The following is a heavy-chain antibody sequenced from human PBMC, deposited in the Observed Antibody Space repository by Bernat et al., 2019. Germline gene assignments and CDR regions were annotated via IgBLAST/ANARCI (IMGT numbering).Heavy chain of an antibody. CDR1: GFTFSSYA. D-gene: IGHD1-26*01. V-gene: IGHV3-30-3*01. Sequence: QVQLVESGGGVVQPGRSLRLSCAASGFTFSSYAMHWVRQAPGKGLEWVAVISYDGSNKYYADSVKGRFTISRDKSKNTLYLQMSSLGAEDTAVYYGARMDGAFDYWGQGTLVTVSS. CDR3: ARMDGAFDY. CDR2: ISYDGSNK. J-gene: IGHJ4*02.